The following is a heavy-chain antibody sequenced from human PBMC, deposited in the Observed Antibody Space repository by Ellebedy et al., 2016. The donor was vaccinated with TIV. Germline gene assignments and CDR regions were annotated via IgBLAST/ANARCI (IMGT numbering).Heavy chain of an antibody. CDR2: MNPSNGDT. CDR3: ARDAGGYENALDY. V-gene: IGHV1-2*02. CDR1: GYTFTAYY. D-gene: IGHD5-12*01. Sequence: ASVKVSCXASGYTFTAYYIHWLRQAPGQGPEWMGWMNPSNGDTYYAQKFQGRVTLTTDTSINTVTMELTRLTSDDTAVYYCARDAGGYENALDYWGQGTRVTVSS. J-gene: IGHJ4*02.